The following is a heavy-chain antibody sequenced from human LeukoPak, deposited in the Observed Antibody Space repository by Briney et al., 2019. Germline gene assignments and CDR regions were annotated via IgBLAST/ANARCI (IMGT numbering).Heavy chain of an antibody. CDR3: AKELGSWHEGGFAY. Sequence: GGSLRLSCAASGFTFSDFGMHWVRHAPGRGLEWVALLWYDGTTTCYADSVKGRFTISRDTSKNTLYLQMHSLRVEDTALYYCAKELGSWHEGGFAYWGQGTLVTVSS. D-gene: IGHD3-10*01. J-gene: IGHJ4*02. CDR1: GFTFSDFG. V-gene: IGHV3-33*06. CDR2: LWYDGTTT.